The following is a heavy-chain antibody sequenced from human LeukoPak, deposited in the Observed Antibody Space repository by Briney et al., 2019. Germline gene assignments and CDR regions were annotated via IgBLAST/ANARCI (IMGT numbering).Heavy chain of an antibody. V-gene: IGHV3-15*01. CDR2: IKSKTDGGTT. D-gene: IGHD5-12*01. CDR3: TTDPGSGYTTDY. Sequence: GGSLRLSCAASGLTFSNYAMSWVRQAPGKGLEWVGRIKSKTDGGTTDYAAPVKGRFTISRDDSKNTLYLQMNSLKTEDTAVYYCTTDPGSGYTTDYWGQGTLVTVSS. J-gene: IGHJ4*02. CDR1: GLTFSNYA.